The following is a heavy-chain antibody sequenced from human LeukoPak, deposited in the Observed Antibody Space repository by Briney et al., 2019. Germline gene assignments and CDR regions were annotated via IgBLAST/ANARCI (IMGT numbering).Heavy chain of an antibody. CDR2: IYYSGST. J-gene: IGHJ4*02. CDR3: ARHGGSGSFDY. V-gene: IGHV4-59*01. D-gene: IGHD3-3*01. Sequence: SETLSLTCTVSGGSISSYYWTWIRQPPGKGLEWIGYIYYSGSTNYNPSLKSRVTISVDTSKKQISLKLTSVTAADTAVYYCARHGGSGSFDYWGQGTLVTVSS. CDR1: GGSISSYY.